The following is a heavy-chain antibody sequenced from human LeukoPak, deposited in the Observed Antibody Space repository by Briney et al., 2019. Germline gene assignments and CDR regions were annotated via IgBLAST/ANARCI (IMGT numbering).Heavy chain of an antibody. V-gene: IGHV5-51*01. CDR3: AREYGKPYYYYGMDV. D-gene: IGHD4-17*01. J-gene: IGHJ6*02. CDR2: IYPGDSDT. Sequence: GESLQISCQGSGYSFTSYWIGWVRQMPGKGLEWMGIIYPGDSDTRYSPSFQGQVTISADKSISTAYLQWSSLKASDTAMYYCAREYGKPYYYYGMDVWGQGTTVTVSS. CDR1: GYSFTSYW.